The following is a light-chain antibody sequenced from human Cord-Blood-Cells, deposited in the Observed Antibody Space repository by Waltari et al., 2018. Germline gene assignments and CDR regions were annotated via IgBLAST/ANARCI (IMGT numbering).Light chain of an antibody. CDR2: GAS. J-gene: IGKJ1*01. CDR3: QQYGSSPWT. V-gene: IGKV3-20*01. CDR1: QRVSSSY. Sequence: EIVLTQSPGTLSLSPGDRATLSCRAIQRVSSSYLAWYQEKPGQAPRLLIYGASSRATGIPDRFSGSGSGTDFTLTISRLEPEDFAVYYCQQYGSSPWTFGQGTKVEIK.